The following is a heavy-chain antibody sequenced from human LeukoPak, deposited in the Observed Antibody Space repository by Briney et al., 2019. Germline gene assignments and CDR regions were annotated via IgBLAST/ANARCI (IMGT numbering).Heavy chain of an antibody. CDR3: ARGRVGATILNY. Sequence: GGSLRLSCAASGFTFTTYWMSWVRQAPGKGLEWVANIKQDGTEKYYVDSVKGRFTISRDSAKNSVDLQMNSLRVEDTAVYHCARGRVGATILNYWGQGTLVTVSS. D-gene: IGHD1-26*01. J-gene: IGHJ4*02. V-gene: IGHV3-7*04. CDR2: IKQDGTEK. CDR1: GFTFTTYW.